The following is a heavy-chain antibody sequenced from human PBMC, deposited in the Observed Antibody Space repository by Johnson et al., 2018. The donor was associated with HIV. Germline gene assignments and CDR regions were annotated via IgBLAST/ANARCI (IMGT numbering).Heavy chain of an antibody. CDR2: ISYDGSNK. J-gene: IGHJ3*02. D-gene: IGHD5-18*01. CDR1: GFTFSSYA. Sequence: QLVESGGGLVKPGGSLRLSCAASGFTFSSYAMHWVRQAPGKGLEWVAVISYDGSNKYYADSVKGRFTISRDNSKNTLYLQMNSLRAEDTAVYYCARAYSYGAFDIWGQGTMVTGSS. V-gene: IGHV3-30-3*01. CDR3: ARAYSYGAFDI.